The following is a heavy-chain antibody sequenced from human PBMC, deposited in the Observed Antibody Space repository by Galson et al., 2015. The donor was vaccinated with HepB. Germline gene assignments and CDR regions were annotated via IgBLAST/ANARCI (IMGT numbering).Heavy chain of an antibody. CDR3: ARGGMATMGGPTFDY. Sequence: SVKVSCKASGYTFTNYHIHWVRQAPGQGLEWMGWISGHKGNGNYAQKLQGRVTIATDTSTSTAYMELRSLRSDDTAVYYCARGGMATMGGPTFDYWGQGTPVTVSS. V-gene: IGHV1-18*04. CDR1: GYTFTNYH. CDR2: ISGHKGNG. J-gene: IGHJ4*02. D-gene: IGHD5-24*01.